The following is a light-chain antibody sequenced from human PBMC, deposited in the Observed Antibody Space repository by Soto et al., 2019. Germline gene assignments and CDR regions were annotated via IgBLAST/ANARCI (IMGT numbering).Light chain of an antibody. V-gene: IGLV2-11*01. CDR3: CSYAGSYTVI. J-gene: IGLJ2*01. CDR2: DVN. CDR1: SSDVGAYNY. Sequence: QSALTQPRSVSGSPGQSVTISFTGTSSDVGAYNYVSWYQQLPGRAPKLIIYDVNLRPSGVPDRFSGSKSANTASLTISGVQAEDEADYHCCSYAGSYTVIFGGGTKLTVL.